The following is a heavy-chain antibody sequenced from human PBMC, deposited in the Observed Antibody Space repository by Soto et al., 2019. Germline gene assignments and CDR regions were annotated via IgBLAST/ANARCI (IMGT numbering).Heavy chain of an antibody. J-gene: IGHJ4*02. Sequence: PSETLSLTCYVSGFSISGTSYYWAWIRQSPGKGLEWIGSIYSDGDTFYNLSLKSRLTFSVDTSENRFSLRLSSVTAADTAVYFCARHRSSREAPFDSWAQGNLVT. V-gene: IGHV4-39*01. CDR1: GFSISGTSYY. CDR3: ARHRSSREAPFDS. CDR2: IYSDGDT.